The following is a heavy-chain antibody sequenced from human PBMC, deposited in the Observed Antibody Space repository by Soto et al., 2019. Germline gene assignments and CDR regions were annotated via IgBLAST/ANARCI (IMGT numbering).Heavy chain of an antibody. J-gene: IGHJ6*03. V-gene: IGHV4-59*01. CDR3: ARRVGAVHTHYYYMDV. Sequence: QVQLQESGPGLVKPSETLSLTCTVSGGSISSYYWSWIRQPPGKGLEWIGYIYYSGSTNYNPSLKSRVTISVDTSKNQFSLKLSPVTAADTAVYYCARRVGAVHTHYYYMDVWGKGTTVTVSS. CDR1: GGSISSYY. D-gene: IGHD3-16*01. CDR2: IYYSGST.